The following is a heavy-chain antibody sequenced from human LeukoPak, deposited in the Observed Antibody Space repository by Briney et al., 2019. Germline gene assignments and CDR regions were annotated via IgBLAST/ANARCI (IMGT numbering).Heavy chain of an antibody. CDR3: AANEGGYGGNSFDY. V-gene: IGHV1-69*02. CDR2: IIPILGIA. D-gene: IGHD4-23*01. Sequence: ASVKVSCKASGGTFSSYTISWVRQAPGQGLEWMGRIIPILGIANYAQKFQGRVTITADKSTSAAYVELSSLRSEDTAVYYCAANEGGYGGNSFDYWGQGTLVTVSS. J-gene: IGHJ4*02. CDR1: GGTFSSYT.